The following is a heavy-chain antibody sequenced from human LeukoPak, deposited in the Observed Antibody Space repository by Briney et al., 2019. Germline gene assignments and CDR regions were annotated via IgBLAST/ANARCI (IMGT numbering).Heavy chain of an antibody. Sequence: SVKVSRKASGGTFSSCAISWVRQAPGQGQEWVGRIIPILGIANYAQKFEGRVTIAADKSTSTAYLELSSLRSEDTAVYYCAWTPSYSNYYYYGKGVWGQGTTVTVSS. D-gene: IGHD4-4*01. CDR1: GGTFSSCA. V-gene: IGHV1-69*04. J-gene: IGHJ6*02. CDR3: AWTPSYSNYYYYGKGV. CDR2: IIPILGIA.